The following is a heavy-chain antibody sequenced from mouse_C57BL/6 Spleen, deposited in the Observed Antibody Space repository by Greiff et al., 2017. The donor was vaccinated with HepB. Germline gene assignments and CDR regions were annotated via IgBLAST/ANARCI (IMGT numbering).Heavy chain of an antibody. CDR1: GYAFSSSW. J-gene: IGHJ4*01. V-gene: IGHV1-82*01. CDR3: ARGLLYYAMDY. CDR2: IYPGDGDT. Sequence: VQLQQSGPELVKPGASVKISCKASGYAFSSSWMNWVKQRPGKGLEWIGRIYPGDGDTNYNGKFKGKATLTADKSSSTAYMQLSSLTSEYSAVYFCARGLLYYAMDYWGQGTSVTVSS.